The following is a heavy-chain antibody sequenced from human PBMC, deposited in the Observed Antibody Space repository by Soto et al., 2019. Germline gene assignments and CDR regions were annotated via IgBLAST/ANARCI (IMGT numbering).Heavy chain of an antibody. V-gene: IGHV3-23*01. Sequence: EVHLLESGGALVQPGGSLSLCCAASGFTFSGYSMSWVRQSARKGLEWVASILGSDGSTFYADSVKGRFTISRDDSKNTLFLEMKSLRPEDTAVYFCTKHPYADYLFYFQHWAQGTLVAVSS. J-gene: IGHJ1*01. CDR1: GFTFSGYS. D-gene: IGHD3-16*01. CDR3: TKHPYADYLFYFQH. CDR2: ILGSDGST.